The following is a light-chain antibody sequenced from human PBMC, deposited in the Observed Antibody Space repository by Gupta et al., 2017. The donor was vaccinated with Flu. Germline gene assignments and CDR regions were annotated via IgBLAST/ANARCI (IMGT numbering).Light chain of an antibody. V-gene: IGKV3-20*01. Sequence: EIVLTQSPGTLSLSPGERATRSCRASQSVRSSYLAWYQQKPGQAPRVLIYGASSRATGIPDRFSGSGSGTEFTLTISRLEPEDFAVYYCQHDCSSPRTFGQGTRVEIK. CDR1: QSVRSSY. CDR2: GAS. J-gene: IGKJ1*01. CDR3: QHDCSSPRT.